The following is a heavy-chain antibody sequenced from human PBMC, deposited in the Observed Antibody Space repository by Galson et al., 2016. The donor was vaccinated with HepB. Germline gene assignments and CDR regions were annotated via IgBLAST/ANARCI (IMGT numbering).Heavy chain of an antibody. CDR2: IYPGDSDT. CDR1: GYSFTTHW. Sequence: QSGAEVKKPGESLTISCKGSGYSFTTHWIGWVRQMPGKGLEWMGIIYPGDSDTRYSPSFQGQVTISADKSISTAYLQWSSLKASDTAMYYCARELDYDTSGFYLGAYYFDSWGQGTLVTVSS. CDR3: ARELDYDTSGFYLGAYYFDS. J-gene: IGHJ4*02. V-gene: IGHV5-51*01. D-gene: IGHD3-22*01.